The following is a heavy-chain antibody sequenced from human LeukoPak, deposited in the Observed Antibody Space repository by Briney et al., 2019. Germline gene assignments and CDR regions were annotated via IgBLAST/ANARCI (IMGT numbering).Heavy chain of an antibody. CDR1: GGTFSSYA. CDR3: ARTPRPYSSSWANWFDP. Sequence: SVKVSCKASGGTFSSYAISWVRQAPGQGLEWMGGIIPIFGTANYAQKFQGRVTITTDESTSSAYMELSSLRSEDTAVYYCARTPRPYSSSWANWFDPWGQGTLVTVSS. D-gene: IGHD6-13*01. CDR2: IIPIFGTA. V-gene: IGHV1-69*05. J-gene: IGHJ5*02.